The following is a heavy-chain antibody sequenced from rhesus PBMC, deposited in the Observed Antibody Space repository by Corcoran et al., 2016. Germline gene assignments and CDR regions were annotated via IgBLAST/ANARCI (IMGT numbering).Heavy chain of an antibody. CDR1: GFTFSNYW. V-gene: IGHV3-28*02. J-gene: IGHJ5-1*01. CDR3: VQDGGV. CDR2: INSGGSNT. Sequence: EVQLVESGGGLAKPGGSLSLSGAASGFTFSNYWMYWVRHAPGKGLEWISSINSGGSNTYYADSVKGRFTISREDAKNTVNLQMDSLRPEDTAVYYCVQDGGVWGPGVLVTVSS.